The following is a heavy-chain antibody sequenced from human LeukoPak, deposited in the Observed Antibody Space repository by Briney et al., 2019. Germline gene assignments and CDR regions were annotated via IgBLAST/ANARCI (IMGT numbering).Heavy chain of an antibody. Sequence: SETLSLTCTVSGGSISSHYWSWIRLPPGKGLEWIGYIYYSGSTNYNPSLKSRVTISVDTSKNQFSLKLSSVTAADTAVYYCARSTVMGSYFDYWGQGTLVTVSS. D-gene: IGHD4-11*01. CDR3: ARSTVMGSYFDY. CDR2: IYYSGST. V-gene: IGHV4-59*11. CDR1: GGSISSHY. J-gene: IGHJ4*02.